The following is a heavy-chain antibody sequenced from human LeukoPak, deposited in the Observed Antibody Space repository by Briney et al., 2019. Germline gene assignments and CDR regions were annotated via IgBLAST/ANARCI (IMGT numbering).Heavy chain of an antibody. CDR3: ANFGVGPNYNYYYYMDV. Sequence: GGSLRLSCSASGFTFRTYWMHWVRQAPGKGLVWVSRINSDGSSTDYADSVKGRFTMSRDNAKNTLYLQMNSLRAEDAAVYYCANFGVGPNYNYYYYMDVWGKGTTVTVSS. CDR2: INSDGSST. CDR1: GFTFRTYW. J-gene: IGHJ6*03. D-gene: IGHD3-3*01. V-gene: IGHV3-74*01.